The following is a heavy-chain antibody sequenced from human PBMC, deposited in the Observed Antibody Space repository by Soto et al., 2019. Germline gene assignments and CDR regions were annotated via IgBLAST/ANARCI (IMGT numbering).Heavy chain of an antibody. CDR3: ARDAHPGRYFDWLFAY. J-gene: IGHJ4*02. D-gene: IGHD3-9*01. Sequence: GGSLRLSCAASGFTFSSYGMHWVRQAPGKGLEWVAVIWYDGSNKYYADSVKGRFTISRDNSKNTLYLQMNSLRAEDTAVYYCARDAHPGRYFDWLFAYWGQGTLVTVSS. CDR2: IWYDGSNK. V-gene: IGHV3-33*01. CDR1: GFTFSSYG.